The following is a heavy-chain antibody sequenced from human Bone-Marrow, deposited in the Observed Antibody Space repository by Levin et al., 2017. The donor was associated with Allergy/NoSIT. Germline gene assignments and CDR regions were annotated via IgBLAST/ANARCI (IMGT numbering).Heavy chain of an antibody. V-gene: IGHV4-39*07. CDR2: IYYTGTT. CDR1: GGSVSTTFYH. J-gene: IGHJ4*02. Sequence: SETLSLTCTVSGGSVSTTFYHWGWIRQPPGKGLEWIGTIYYTGTTHYNPSLKSRLTISIDTSKNQFSLNLSSVTAADTAVYYCARDGDYWGQGTLVTVSS. CDR3: ARDGDY.